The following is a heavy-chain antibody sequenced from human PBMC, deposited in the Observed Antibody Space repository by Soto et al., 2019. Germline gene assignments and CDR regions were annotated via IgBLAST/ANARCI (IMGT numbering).Heavy chain of an antibody. CDR1: GGSFCDYF. CDR2: INHSGTT. V-gene: IGHV4-34*01. CDR3: VATTMAYYYGMDV. J-gene: IGHJ6*02. D-gene: IGHD5-12*01. Sequence: SETPSITCAVCGGSFCDYFWGGIRQPPGKGLEWIGEINHSGTTNYNPSLKSRVTISLDTSKNHFSLNLTSVTAADTAVYYSVATTMAYYYGMDVWGQGTTVTVSS.